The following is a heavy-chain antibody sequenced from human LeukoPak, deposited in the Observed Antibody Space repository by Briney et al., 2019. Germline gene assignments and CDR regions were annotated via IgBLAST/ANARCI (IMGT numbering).Heavy chain of an antibody. CDR3: AGSDRIAAAVAN. CDR2: TIPIFGTA. V-gene: IGHV1-69*05. Sequence: ASVKVSCKASGGTFSSYAISWVRQAPGQGLEWMGGTIPIFGTANYAQKFQGRVTITTDESTSTAYMELSSLRSEDTAVYYCAGSDRIAAAVANWGQGTLVTVSS. J-gene: IGHJ4*02. D-gene: IGHD6-13*01. CDR1: GGTFSSYA.